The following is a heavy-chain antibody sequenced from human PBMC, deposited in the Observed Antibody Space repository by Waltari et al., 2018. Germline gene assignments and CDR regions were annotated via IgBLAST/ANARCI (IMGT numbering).Heavy chain of an antibody. CDR1: GYTFTGYY. CDR3: ARASAGPINWFDP. D-gene: IGHD6-13*01. V-gene: IGHV1-2*06. Sequence: QVQLVQSGAEVKKPGASVKVSCKASGYTFTGYYMQWVRQAPGQGLAWRERIHPNRGVTNEAQNYQGRVTMPRDTSISTAYMELSRLRSDDTAVYYCARASAGPINWFDPWGQGTLVTVSS. CDR2: IHPNRGVT. J-gene: IGHJ5*02.